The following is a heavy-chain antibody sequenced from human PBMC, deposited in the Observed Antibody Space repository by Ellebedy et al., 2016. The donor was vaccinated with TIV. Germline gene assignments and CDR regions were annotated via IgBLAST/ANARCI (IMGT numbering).Heavy chain of an antibody. CDR1: GFTFSSYE. CDR3: ARARFSDY. CDR2: ISSIGRTI. V-gene: IGHV3-48*03. J-gene: IGHJ4*02. Sequence: GESLKISCVGSGFTFSSYEMNWVRQAPGKGLEWVSYISSIGRTIYYADSVKGRFTVSRDNAKNSLYLQMNTLRAEDTAVYYCARARFSDYWGQGTLVTVSS.